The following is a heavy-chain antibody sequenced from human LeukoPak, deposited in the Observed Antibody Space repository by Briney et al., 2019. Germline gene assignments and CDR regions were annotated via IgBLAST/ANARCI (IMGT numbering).Heavy chain of an antibody. CDR2: ISAYNGNT. J-gene: IGHJ6*03. V-gene: IGHV1-18*01. CDR3: ARGVRAAAAAHYYYYYMDV. CDR1: GYTFTSYG. Sequence: ASVKVSCKASGYTFTSYGISWVRQAPGQGLEWMGWISAYNGNTNYAQKLQGRVTMTTDTSTSTAYMELRSLRSDDTAVYYCARGVRAAAAAHYYYYYMDVWGKGTTVAVSS. D-gene: IGHD6-13*01.